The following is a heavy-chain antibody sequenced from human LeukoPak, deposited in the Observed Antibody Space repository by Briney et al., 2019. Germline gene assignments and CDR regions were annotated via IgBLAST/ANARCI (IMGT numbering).Heavy chain of an antibody. D-gene: IGHD6-13*01. Sequence: GRSLRLSCAVSGFSFDDYAMHWVREAPGTGLEGGSGISWNSGNIAYADSVKGRFIISRDNAKNSLFLQMNSLRTEDTALYYCAKSGDSSYWYYFANWGQGTLVTVSS. V-gene: IGHV3-9*01. CDR1: GFSFDDYA. J-gene: IGHJ4*02. CDR2: ISWNSGNI. CDR3: AKSGDSSYWYYFAN.